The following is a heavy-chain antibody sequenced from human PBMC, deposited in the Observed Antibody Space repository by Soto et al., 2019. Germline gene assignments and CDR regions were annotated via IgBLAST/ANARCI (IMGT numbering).Heavy chain of an antibody. D-gene: IGHD6-6*01. CDR2: ISSSSSTI. V-gene: IGHV3-48*02. J-gene: IGHJ4*02. Sequence: EVQLLESGGGLVQPGGSLRLSCAASGFTFSSYAMSWVRQAPGKGLEWVSYISSSSSTIYYADSVKGRFTISRDNAKNSLYLQMNSLRDEDTAVYYCARDRGPSSSSPRDYWGQGTLVTVSS. CDR3: ARDRGPSSSSPRDY. CDR1: GFTFSSYA.